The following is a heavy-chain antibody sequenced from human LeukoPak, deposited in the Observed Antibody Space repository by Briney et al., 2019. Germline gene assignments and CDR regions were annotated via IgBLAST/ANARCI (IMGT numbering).Heavy chain of an antibody. J-gene: IGHJ4*02. CDR2: FSSSSSYI. CDR1: GSPLVTNT. V-gene: IGHV3-21*01. CDR3: ARGSMRIAAAAPGY. D-gene: IGHD6-13*01. Sequence: GGSLRLSCAASGSPLVTNTINGSGRPQGRGRNGFHPFSSSSSYIYYADSVKGRFTISRDNAKNSLYLQMNSLRAEDTAVYYCARGSMRIAAAAPGYWGQGTLVTVSS.